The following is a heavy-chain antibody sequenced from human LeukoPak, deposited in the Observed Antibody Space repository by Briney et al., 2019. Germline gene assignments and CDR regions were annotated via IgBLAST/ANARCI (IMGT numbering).Heavy chain of an antibody. D-gene: IGHD6-19*01. CDR1: GYSISSGYY. J-gene: IGHJ4*02. V-gene: IGHV4-38-2*01. CDR2: IYHSGST. Sequence: SETLSLTCALSGYSISSGYYWGWIRQPPGKGLEWIGSIYHSGSTYYNPSLKSRATISVDTSKNQFSLKLSSVTAADTAVYYCARHRYSSGQDYWGQGTLVTVSS. CDR3: ARHRYSSGQDY.